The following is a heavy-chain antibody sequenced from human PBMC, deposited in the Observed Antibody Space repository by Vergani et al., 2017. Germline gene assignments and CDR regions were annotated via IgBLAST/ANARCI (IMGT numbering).Heavy chain of an antibody. CDR1: GFTFSSYA. Sequence: EVQLLESGGGLVQPGGSLRLSCAASGFTFSSYAMSWVRQAPGKGLEWVSAISGSGGSTSYADSVKGRFTISRDNSKNTLYLQMNSLRAEDTAVYYCAKGLTGDYDAFDIWGQGTMVTVSS. V-gene: IGHV3-23*01. CDR3: AKGLTGDYDAFDI. J-gene: IGHJ3*02. CDR2: ISGSGGST. D-gene: IGHD4-17*01.